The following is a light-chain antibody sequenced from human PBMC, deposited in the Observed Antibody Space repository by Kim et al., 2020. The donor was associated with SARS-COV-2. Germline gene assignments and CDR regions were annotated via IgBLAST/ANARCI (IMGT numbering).Light chain of an antibody. Sequence: DIQMTQSPSTLSASVADRVTITCRASQSISSWLAWYQQKPGKAPKLLIYKASSLESGVPSRFSGSGSGTEFTLTISSLQPDDFATYYCQQYNSYSPPWTFGQGTKVDIK. J-gene: IGKJ1*01. V-gene: IGKV1-5*03. CDR3: QQYNSYSPPWT. CDR2: KAS. CDR1: QSISSW.